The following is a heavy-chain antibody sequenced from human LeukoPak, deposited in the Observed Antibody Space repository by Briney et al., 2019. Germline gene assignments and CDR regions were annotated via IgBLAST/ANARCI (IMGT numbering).Heavy chain of an antibody. CDR1: GGSSPSSSYY. V-gene: IGHV4-39*07. CDR2: INHSGST. D-gene: IGHD3-3*01. J-gene: IGHJ4*02. CDR3: ARDGSGLDY. Sequence: SETLSLTCTVSGGSSPSSSYYWGWIRQPPGKGLEWIGEINHSGSTNYNPSLKSRVTISVDTSKNQFSLKLSSVTAADTAVYYCARDGSGLDYWGQGTLVTVSS.